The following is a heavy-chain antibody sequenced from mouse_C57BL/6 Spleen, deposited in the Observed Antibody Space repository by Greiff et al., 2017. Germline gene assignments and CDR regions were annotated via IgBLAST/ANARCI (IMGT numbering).Heavy chain of an antibody. D-gene: IGHD1-1*01. J-gene: IGHJ4*01. V-gene: IGHV1-69*01. CDR2: IDPSDSYT. Sequence: QVQLQQPGAELVMPGASVKLSCKASGYTFTSYWMHWVKQRPGQGLEWIGEIDPSDSYTNYNQKFKGKSTLTVDKSSSTAYMQLSSLTTEDSAVYDCARVLYYGSSDCAMDYWGQGTSVTVSS. CDR1: GYTFTSYW. CDR3: ARVLYYGSSDCAMDY.